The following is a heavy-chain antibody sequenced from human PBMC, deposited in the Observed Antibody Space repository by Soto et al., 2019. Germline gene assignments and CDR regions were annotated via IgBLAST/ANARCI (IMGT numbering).Heavy chain of an antibody. CDR3: AKVISTSGSSL. CDR1: GFTFSTYA. CDR2: ISGSGST. J-gene: IGHJ4*02. V-gene: IGHV3-23*01. Sequence: EVQLLESGGGLVQPGGSLRLSCAASGFTFSTYARTWVRQAPGKGLAWLSSISGSGSTYYADSVNGRFTISRDNSKNTLYLQMNSLRAEDTAVYYCAKVISTSGSSLWGRGTLVTVSS. D-gene: IGHD3-10*01.